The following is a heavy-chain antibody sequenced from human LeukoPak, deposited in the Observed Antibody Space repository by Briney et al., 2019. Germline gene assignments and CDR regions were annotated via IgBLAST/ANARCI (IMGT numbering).Heavy chain of an antibody. Sequence: KSSETLSLTCTVSGYSISSGYYWGWIRQPPGKGLEWIGSIYHSGSTYYNPSLKSRVTISVDTSKNQFSLKLSSVTAADTAVYYCARVSRATDAFDIWGQGTMVTVSS. D-gene: IGHD1-26*01. CDR1: GYSISSGYY. CDR2: IYHSGST. V-gene: IGHV4-38-2*02. CDR3: ARVSRATDAFDI. J-gene: IGHJ3*02.